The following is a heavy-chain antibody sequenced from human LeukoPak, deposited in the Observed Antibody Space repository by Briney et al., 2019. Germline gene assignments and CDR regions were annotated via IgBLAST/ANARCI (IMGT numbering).Heavy chain of an antibody. D-gene: IGHD3-10*02. J-gene: IGHJ5*02. CDR3: TRENYVPDS. CDR2: ISNGGGAT. V-gene: IGHV3-7*03. Sequence: GRSLRLSCAASGFTFSSYAMHWVRQAPGKGLEWVASISNGGGATYYVDSVRGRFTISRDDAKNSLFLQMNGLRSDDTAVYYCTRENYVPDSWGQGTLVTVSS. CDR1: GFTFSSYA.